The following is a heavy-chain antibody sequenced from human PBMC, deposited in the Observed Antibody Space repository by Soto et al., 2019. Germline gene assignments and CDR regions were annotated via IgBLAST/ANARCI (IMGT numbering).Heavy chain of an antibody. J-gene: IGHJ4*02. CDR2: IYHYGGT. D-gene: IGHD3-10*01. V-gene: IGHV4-4*02. CDR1: GGSISTHNW. CDR3: AREKGAGTYMGFDY. Sequence: QVQLQESGPGRVEPSGPLSLTCGVSGGSISTHNWWSWVRQSPGRGLEWIGEIYHYGGTNYNPSLKCRVTMSVGRSKNQFSLELTSVTAADTAVYYCAREKGAGTYMGFDYWGQGTLVTVSS.